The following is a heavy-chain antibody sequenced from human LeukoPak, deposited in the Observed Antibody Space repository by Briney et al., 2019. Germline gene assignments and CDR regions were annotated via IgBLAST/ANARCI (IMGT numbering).Heavy chain of an antibody. J-gene: IGHJ4*02. D-gene: IGHD6-25*01. CDR2: INHSGST. CDR1: GGSFSGYY. CDR3: ARGSAATRVRYFDY. V-gene: IGHV4-34*01. Sequence: SETLSLTCAVYGGSFSGYYWGWIRQPPGKWLEWIGEINHSGSTNYNPSLKSRVTISVDTSKNQFSLKLSSVTAADTAVYYCARGSAATRVRYFDYWGQGTLVTVSS.